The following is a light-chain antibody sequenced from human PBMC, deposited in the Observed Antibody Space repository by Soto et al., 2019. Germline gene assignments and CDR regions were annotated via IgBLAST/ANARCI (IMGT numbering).Light chain of an antibody. Sequence: QSVLTQPASVSGSPGQSITISCTGTSSDVGGYDYVSWYQQHPGKAPKLLIYDVFNRPSGISNRFSGSKSANTASLTISGLQAEDEADYYCSSWTNNGTVLFGEGTKLTVL. CDR2: DVF. CDR3: SSWTNNGTVL. CDR1: SSDVGGYDY. V-gene: IGLV2-14*03. J-gene: IGLJ2*01.